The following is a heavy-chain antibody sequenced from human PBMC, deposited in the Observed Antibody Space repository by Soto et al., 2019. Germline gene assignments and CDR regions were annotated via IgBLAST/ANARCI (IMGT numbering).Heavy chain of an antibody. Sequence: GESLKISCKGSGYSFTSYWISWVRQMPGKGLEWMGRIDPSDSYTNYSPSFQGHVTISADKSISTAYLQWSSLKASDTAMYYRARDCTNGVCHLLSGMDVWGQGTTVTVSS. CDR1: GYSFTSYW. CDR2: IDPSDSYT. D-gene: IGHD2-8*01. CDR3: ARDCTNGVCHLLSGMDV. V-gene: IGHV5-10-1*01. J-gene: IGHJ6*02.